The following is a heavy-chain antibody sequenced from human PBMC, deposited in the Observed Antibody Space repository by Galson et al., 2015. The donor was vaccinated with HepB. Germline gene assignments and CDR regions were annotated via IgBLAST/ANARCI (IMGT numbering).Heavy chain of an antibody. CDR1: GFTFSDYW. CDR3: ARLGYDGPLNC. V-gene: IGHV3-7*03. D-gene: IGHD3-3*01. CDR2: IKHDGSEK. J-gene: IGHJ4*02. Sequence: SLRLSCAASGFTFSDYWMSWVRQAPGKGLEWVANIKHDGSEKNYVDSVKGRFTISRDNAKKSLYLQMNSLRAEDTAVYYCARLGYDGPLNCWGQGTLVTVSS.